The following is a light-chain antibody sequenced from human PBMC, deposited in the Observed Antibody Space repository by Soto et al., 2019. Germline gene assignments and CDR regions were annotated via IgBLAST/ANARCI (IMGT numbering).Light chain of an antibody. CDR1: SSPVGGYHY. Sequence: SVLTQPRSVSGSPGQSVTISCTGTSSPVGGYHYVSWYQQFPGKAPKLMIYAVSQRPSGVPDRFSGSESGNTASLTISGLQADDEADYYCCSYAGRYTYVFGSGTKVTV. CDR2: AVS. CDR3: CSYAGRYTYV. V-gene: IGLV2-11*01. J-gene: IGLJ1*01.